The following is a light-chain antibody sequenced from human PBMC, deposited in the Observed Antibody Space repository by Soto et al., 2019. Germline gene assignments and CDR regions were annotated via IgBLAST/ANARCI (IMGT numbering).Light chain of an antibody. CDR3: MQRIEFPYT. J-gene: IGKJ2*01. Sequence: DIVMTQTPLSLPVTPEEPASISCRSSQSLLDSDDGNTYLDWYLQRPGQSPQLLIHTLSSRASGVPDRFSGSGSDTDFTLKISRVEAEDVGVYYCMQRIEFPYTFGQGTKLEIK. V-gene: IGKV2-40*01. CDR1: QSLLDSDDGNTY. CDR2: TLS.